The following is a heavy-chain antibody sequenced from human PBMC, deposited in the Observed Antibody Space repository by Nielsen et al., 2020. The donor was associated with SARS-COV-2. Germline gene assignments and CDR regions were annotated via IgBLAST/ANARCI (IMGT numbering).Heavy chain of an antibody. CDR3: ARDRVGGYGGYLFDY. D-gene: IGHD5-12*01. V-gene: IGHV1-3*01. CDR1: GYTFTSYA. Sequence: ASVKVSCKASGYTFTSYAMHWVRQAPGQRLEWMGWINAGNGNTKYSQKFQGRVTITRDTSASTAYMELSSLRSEDTAVYYCARDRVGGYGGYLFDYWGQGTLVTVSS. CDR2: INAGNGNT. J-gene: IGHJ4*02.